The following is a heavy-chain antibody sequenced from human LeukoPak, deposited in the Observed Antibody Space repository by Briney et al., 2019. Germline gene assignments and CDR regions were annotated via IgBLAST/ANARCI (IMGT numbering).Heavy chain of an antibody. J-gene: IGHJ4*02. CDR3: ARLISSSWLDY. CDR1: GFTFDDYG. CDR2: INWSGGST. Sequence: GGSLRLSCAASGFTFDDYGMSWVRQAPGKGLEWVSGINWSGGSTGYADSVKGRFTISRDNAKNSLYLQMNSLRAEDTALYYCARLISSSWLDYWGQGTLVTVSS. D-gene: IGHD6-13*01. V-gene: IGHV3-20*04.